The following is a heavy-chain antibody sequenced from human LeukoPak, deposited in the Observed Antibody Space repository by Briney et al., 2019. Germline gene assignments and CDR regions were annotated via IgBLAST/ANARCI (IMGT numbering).Heavy chain of an antibody. CDR1: GYTFTSYG. CDR2: ISAYNGNT. V-gene: IGHV1-18*01. CDR3: ARDLAAAGTKRPFDY. Sequence: ASVKVSCKASGYTFTSYGIRWVRQAPGQGLEWMGWISAYNGNTNYAQKLQGRVTMTTDTSTSTAYMELRSLRSDDTAVYYCARDLAAAGTKRPFDYWGQGTLVTVSS. D-gene: IGHD6-13*01. J-gene: IGHJ4*02.